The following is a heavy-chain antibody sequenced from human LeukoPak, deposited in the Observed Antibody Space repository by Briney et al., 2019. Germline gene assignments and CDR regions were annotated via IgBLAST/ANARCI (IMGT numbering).Heavy chain of an antibody. CDR1: GITFSTYS. V-gene: IGHV3-21*01. D-gene: IGHD6-19*01. J-gene: IGHJ4*02. CDR3: ARAVAVAGYDY. CDR2: ISSSSSYI. Sequence: GGSLRLSCAASGITFSTYSMNWVRQAPGKGLEWVSSISSSSSYIYYADSVKGRFTISRDNAKNSLYPQMNSLRAEDTAVYYCARAVAVAGYDYWGQGTLVTVSS.